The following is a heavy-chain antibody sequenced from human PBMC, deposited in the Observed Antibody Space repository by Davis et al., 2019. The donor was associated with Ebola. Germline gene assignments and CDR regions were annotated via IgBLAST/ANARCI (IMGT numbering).Heavy chain of an antibody. CDR2: INPNDGRT. J-gene: IGHJ3*02. D-gene: IGHD5-12*01. CDR1: GYAFARDG. V-gene: IGHV1-46*03. CDR3: TTPGGQDSGYDVFDI. Sequence: ASVKVSCKASGYAFARDGITWVRQAPGQGLEWMGMINPNDGRTIYAQKFQGRVTVTRDTSTTTVYMDLSSLRSEDTALYYCTTPGGQDSGYDVFDIWGQGTMVTVSS.